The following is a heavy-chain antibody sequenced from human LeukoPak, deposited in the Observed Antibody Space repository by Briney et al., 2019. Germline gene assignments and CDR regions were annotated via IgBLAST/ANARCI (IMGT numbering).Heavy chain of an antibody. J-gene: IGHJ4*02. Sequence: GGSLRLSCAASGFTFSSYSMNWVRQAPGKGLEWVSSISSSSSYIYYADSVKGRFTISRDNAKNSLYLQMNSLRAEDTAVYYCARGEHYYYGSGSYCDYWGQGTLVTVSS. CDR3: ARGEHYYYGSGSYCDY. D-gene: IGHD3-10*01. V-gene: IGHV3-21*01. CDR2: ISSSSSYI. CDR1: GFTFSSYS.